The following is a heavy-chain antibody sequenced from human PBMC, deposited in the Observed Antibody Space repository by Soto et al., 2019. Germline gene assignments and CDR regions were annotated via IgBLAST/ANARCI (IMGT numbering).Heavy chain of an antibody. CDR3: AREGMATISPPADY. J-gene: IGHJ4*02. V-gene: IGHV3-30-3*01. CDR2: ISYDGSNK. Sequence: PGGSLRLSCAASGFTFSSYAMHWVRQAPGKGLEWAAVISYDGSNKYYADSVKGRFTISRDNSKNTLYLQMNSLRAEDTAVYYCAREGMATISPPADYWGQGTLVTVSS. CDR1: GFTFSSYA. D-gene: IGHD5-12*01.